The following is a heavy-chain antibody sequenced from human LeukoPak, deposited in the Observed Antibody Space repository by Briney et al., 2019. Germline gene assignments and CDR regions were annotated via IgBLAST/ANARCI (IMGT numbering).Heavy chain of an antibody. CDR1: GYSFTSYW. J-gene: IGHJ5*02. CDR2: IYPGDSDT. V-gene: IGHV5-51*01. CDR3: ARQFYGSTSPNWFDP. D-gene: IGHD2-2*01. Sequence: GESLKISCKGSGYSFTSYWIGWVRQMPGKGLEWMGIIYPGDSDTRYSPSFQGQVTISADKSISTAYLQWSSLKASDTATYYCARQFYGSTSPNWFDPWGQGTLVTVSS.